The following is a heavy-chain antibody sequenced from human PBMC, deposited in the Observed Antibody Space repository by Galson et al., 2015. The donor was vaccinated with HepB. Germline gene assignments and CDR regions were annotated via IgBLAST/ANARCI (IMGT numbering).Heavy chain of an antibody. D-gene: IGHD6-19*01. Sequence: SLRLSCAASEFAVSDAWMNWFRQAPGKGLEWVGRVKSKADGGTTDYAAPVKGRFTISGDDSTNRLYLQMNSLKTEDTAVYYCTKVVAVDGTYAFGIWGQGTMVTVSS. CDR1: EFAVSDAW. V-gene: IGHV3-15*01. J-gene: IGHJ3*02. CDR2: VKSKADGGTT. CDR3: TKVVAVDGTYAFGI.